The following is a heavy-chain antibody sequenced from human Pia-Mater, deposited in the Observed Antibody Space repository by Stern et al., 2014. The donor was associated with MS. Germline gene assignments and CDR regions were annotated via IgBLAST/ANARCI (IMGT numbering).Heavy chain of an antibody. CDR1: GFSLRTRGMG. CDR3: AHLEVRAVAEDAFDI. Sequence: QVTLKESGPKVVKPTQTLTLTCTFSGFSLRTRGMGVGWIRQPPGKALEWLVLIYWDDDKFYSPYLKTRLTITKDTSKNWVVLTMTNMDPVDTATYYCAHLEVRAVAEDAFDIWGQGTAVTVSS. D-gene: IGHD6-19*01. J-gene: IGHJ3*02. V-gene: IGHV2-5*02. CDR2: IYWDDDK.